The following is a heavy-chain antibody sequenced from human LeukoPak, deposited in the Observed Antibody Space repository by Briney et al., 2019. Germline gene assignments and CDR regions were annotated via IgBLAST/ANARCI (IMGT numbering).Heavy chain of an antibody. CDR2: ISGGNT. CDR3: ARGTGAAAGPDRGIH. D-gene: IGHD6-13*01. J-gene: IGHJ4*02. V-gene: IGHV3-23*01. Sequence: PGGSLRLSSAAPGFTLSSTGMSSVRQAPRKGLEWVSGISGGNTFYADSVKGRFTISRDNSKSTLYLQMDSLRVEETAIYYCARGTGAAAGPDRGIHWGQGALVTVSS. CDR1: GFTLSSTG.